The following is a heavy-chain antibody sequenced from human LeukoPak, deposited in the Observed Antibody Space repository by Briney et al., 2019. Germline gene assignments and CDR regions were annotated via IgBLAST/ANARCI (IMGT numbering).Heavy chain of an antibody. V-gene: IGHV3-15*01. CDR3: TTDGVN. CDR2: IKSKTDREKT. Sequence: GGSLRLSCAASGFTLSYAWMSWVRQAPGKGLEWFGRIKSKTDREKTDYAAHVKGRFTISRDDSKNTLYLQMNSLKTEDTAVYYCTTDGVNWGQGTLVTVSS. J-gene: IGHJ4*02. CDR1: GFTLSYAW. D-gene: IGHD3-16*01.